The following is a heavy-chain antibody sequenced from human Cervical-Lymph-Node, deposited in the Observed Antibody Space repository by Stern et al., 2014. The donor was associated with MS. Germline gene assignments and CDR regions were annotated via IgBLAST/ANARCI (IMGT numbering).Heavy chain of an antibody. Sequence: EMQLVESGAEVKKPGESLKISCKGSGYSFTSYWIGWVRQMPGKGLEWMGIIYPGDSDTRYSPSFQGQVTISADKSISTAYLQWSSLKASDTAMYYCARQGSYDSSGSYYYYGMDVWGQGTTVTVSS. D-gene: IGHD3-22*01. V-gene: IGHV5-51*01. CDR3: ARQGSYDSSGSYYYYGMDV. CDR1: GYSFTSYW. J-gene: IGHJ6*02. CDR2: IYPGDSDT.